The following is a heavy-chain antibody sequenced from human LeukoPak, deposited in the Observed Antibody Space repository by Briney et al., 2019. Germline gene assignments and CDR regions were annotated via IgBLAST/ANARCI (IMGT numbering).Heavy chain of an antibody. Sequence: SETLSLTCAVSGGSISSYFWSWIRQPAGKGLEWIGRIFISGSTNYNPSLKSRVTMSGDTSKNQISLILTSVTAADTAVYYCARHGGFDFDSWGQGTLVTVSS. CDR1: GGSISSYF. CDR2: IFISGST. CDR3: ARHGGFDFDS. J-gene: IGHJ4*02. D-gene: IGHD3-16*01. V-gene: IGHV4-4*07.